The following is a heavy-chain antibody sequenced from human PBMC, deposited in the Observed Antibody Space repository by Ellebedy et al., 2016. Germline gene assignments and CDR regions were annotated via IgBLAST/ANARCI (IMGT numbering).Heavy chain of an antibody. J-gene: IGHJ6*03. CDR1: GYTFTSYG. D-gene: IGHD6-13*01. CDR2: ISAYNGNT. Sequence: ASVKVSCXASGYTFTSYGISWVRQAPGQGLEWMGWISAYNGNTNYAQKLQGRVTMTTDTSTSTAYMELRSLRSDDTAVHYCARDCGSSWYDYYYYMDVWGKGTTVTVSS. CDR3: ARDCGSSWYDYYYYMDV. V-gene: IGHV1-18*01.